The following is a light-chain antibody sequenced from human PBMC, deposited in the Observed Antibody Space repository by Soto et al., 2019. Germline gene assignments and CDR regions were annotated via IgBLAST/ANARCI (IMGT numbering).Light chain of an antibody. CDR1: QSVSSY. CDR3: QQYSNWPT. J-gene: IGKJ5*01. CDR2: GTS. Sequence: VLTQSPGTLSLSPGERATLSCRASQSVSSYSLAWYQQKPGQAPRLVMYGTSNRATGIAARFSGSGSGREFTLTISSLQSEDSALYYCQQYSNWPTFGQGTRLEIK. V-gene: IGKV3-15*01.